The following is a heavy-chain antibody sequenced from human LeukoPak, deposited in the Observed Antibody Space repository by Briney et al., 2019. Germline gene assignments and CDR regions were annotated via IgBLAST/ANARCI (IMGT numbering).Heavy chain of an antibody. CDR1: GYTFTSYG. V-gene: IGHV1-2*02. D-gene: IGHD2-2*01. CDR3: ARDQEIRYQLLSPDSDYMDV. CDR2: INPNSGGT. Sequence: ASVKVSCKASGYTFTSYGISWVRQAPGQGLEWVGWINPNSGGTNYTQKFQGRVTMTRDTSISTAYMELSRLRSDDTAVYYCARDQEIRYQLLSPDSDYMDVWGKGTTVTVSS. J-gene: IGHJ6*03.